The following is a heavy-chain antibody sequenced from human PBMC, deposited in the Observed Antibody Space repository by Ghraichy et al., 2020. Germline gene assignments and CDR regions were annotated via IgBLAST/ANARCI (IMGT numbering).Heavy chain of an antibody. CDR1: GGSISSSSYY. V-gene: IGHV4-39*01. CDR3: ARRGARPYNWFDP. J-gene: IGHJ5*02. D-gene: IGHD6-6*01. Sequence: SQTLSLTCTVSGGSISSSSYYWGWIRQPPGKGLEWIGSIYYSGSTYYNPSLKSRVTISVDTSKNQFSLKLSSVTAADTAVYYCARRGARPYNWFDPWGQGTLVTVSS. CDR2: IYYSGST.